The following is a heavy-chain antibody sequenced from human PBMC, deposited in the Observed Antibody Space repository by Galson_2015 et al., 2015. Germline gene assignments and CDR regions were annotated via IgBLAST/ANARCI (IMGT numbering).Heavy chain of an antibody. CDR3: ARAGIAAAGNLIQTFY. J-gene: IGHJ4*02. D-gene: IGHD6-13*01. CDR1: GYTFTSYD. CDR2: MNPNSGNT. Sequence: SVKVSCKASGYTFTSYDINWVRQATGQGLEWMGWMNPNSGNTGYAQKFQGRVTMTRNTSISTAYMELSSLRSEDTAVYYCARAGIAAAGNLIQTFYWGQGTLVTVSS. V-gene: IGHV1-8*01.